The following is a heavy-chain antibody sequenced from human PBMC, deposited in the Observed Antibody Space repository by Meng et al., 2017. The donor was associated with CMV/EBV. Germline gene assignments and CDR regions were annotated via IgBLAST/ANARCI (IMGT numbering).Heavy chain of an antibody. J-gene: IGHJ4*02. CDR3: ARGYPYSGSYY. Sequence: GESLKISCAASGFTFSSYWMHWVRQAPGKGLVWVSRINSDGSSTSYADSVKGRFTISRDNAKNTLYLQMNSLRAEDTAVYYCARGYPYSGSYYWGQGTLVTVSS. D-gene: IGHD1-26*01. V-gene: IGHV3-74*01. CDR2: INSDGSST. CDR1: GFTFSSYW.